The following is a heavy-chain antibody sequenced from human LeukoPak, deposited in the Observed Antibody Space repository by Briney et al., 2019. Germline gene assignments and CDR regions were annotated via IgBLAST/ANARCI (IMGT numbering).Heavy chain of an antibody. V-gene: IGHV3-11*06. Sequence: NAGGSLRLSCAASGFTFSDYYMSWIRQAPGKGLEWVSSISSSSSYIYYADSVKGRFTISRDNAKNSLYLQMNSLRAEDTAVYYCARATVTTEEFDYRGQGTLVTVSS. J-gene: IGHJ4*02. CDR1: GFTFSDYY. CDR3: ARATVTTEEFDY. D-gene: IGHD4-17*01. CDR2: ISSSSSYI.